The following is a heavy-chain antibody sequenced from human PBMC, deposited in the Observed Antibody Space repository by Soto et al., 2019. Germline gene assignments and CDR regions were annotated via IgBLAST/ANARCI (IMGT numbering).Heavy chain of an antibody. D-gene: IGHD6-6*01. CDR3: AKDPAAARPMGGY. CDR2: ISGSGGST. J-gene: IGHJ4*02. CDR1: GFTFSSYA. Sequence: PXGSLVLSCAASGFTFSSYAMSWVRQAPGKGLEWVSAISGSGGSTYYADSVKGRFTISRDNSKNTLYLQMNSLRAEDTAVYYCAKDPAAARPMGGYWGQGTLVTVSS. V-gene: IGHV3-23*01.